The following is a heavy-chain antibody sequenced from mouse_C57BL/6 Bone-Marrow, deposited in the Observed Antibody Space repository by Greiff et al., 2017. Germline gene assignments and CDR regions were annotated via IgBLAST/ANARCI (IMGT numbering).Heavy chain of an antibody. CDR1: GYTFTSYW. CDR2: IYPGSGST. J-gene: IGHJ2*01. D-gene: IGHD1-1*01. V-gene: IGHV1-55*01. CDR3: ARITTVVAKGYYFDY. Sequence: QVQLQQPGAELVKPGASVKMSCKASGYTFTSYWITWVKQRPGQGLEWIGDIYPGSGSTNYNEKFKSKATLTVDTSSSTAYRQLSRLTSEDSAVYYCARITTVVAKGYYFDYWGQGTTLTVSS.